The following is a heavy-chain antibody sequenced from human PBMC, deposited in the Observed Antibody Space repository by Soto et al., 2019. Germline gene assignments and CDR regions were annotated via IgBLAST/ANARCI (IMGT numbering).Heavy chain of an antibody. CDR1: GFTFSIYA. V-gene: IGHV3-23*01. CDR2: ISGSGGST. J-gene: IGHJ4*02. D-gene: IGHD3-10*01. CDR3: ARGRVYFDY. Sequence: PGGSLRLSCAASGFTFSIYAMSWVRQAPGKGLEWVSAISGSGGSTYYADSVKGRFTISRDNAKNTLYLQMNSLRAEDTAVYYCARGRVYFDYWGQGALVTVSS.